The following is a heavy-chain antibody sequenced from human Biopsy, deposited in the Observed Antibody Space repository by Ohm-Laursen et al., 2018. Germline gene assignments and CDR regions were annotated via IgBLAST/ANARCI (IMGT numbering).Heavy chain of an antibody. CDR2: INCKTGAT. D-gene: IGHD2-8*01. Sequence: VASVKVSCKPSSYTFTDYNIHWMRQAPGQGLEWLGKINCKTGATNYAQKFQGTVNMTRDTSISTSYLALGNLRSADTAIYYCARDPLNGHKHFDYWGQGSLVTVSS. J-gene: IGHJ4*02. V-gene: IGHV1-2*02. CDR3: ARDPLNGHKHFDY. CDR1: SYTFTDYN.